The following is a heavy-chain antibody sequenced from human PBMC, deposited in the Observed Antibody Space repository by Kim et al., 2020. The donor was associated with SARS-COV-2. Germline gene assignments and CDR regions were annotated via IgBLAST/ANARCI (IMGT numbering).Heavy chain of an antibody. D-gene: IGHD3-9*01. CDR3: ARVRPGPPFYDILTGYLDY. J-gene: IGHJ4*01. Sequence: SVKVSCKASGGNFTNFAFSWVRQAPGQGLEWMGRIIPLLGRPNYAQRFQGRVTITADISTNTAYLDLTGLGSEDTAIYYCARVRPGPPFYDILTGYLDYWGQGTLVTVSS. CDR1: GGNFTNFA. CDR2: IIPLLGRP. V-gene: IGHV1-69*04.